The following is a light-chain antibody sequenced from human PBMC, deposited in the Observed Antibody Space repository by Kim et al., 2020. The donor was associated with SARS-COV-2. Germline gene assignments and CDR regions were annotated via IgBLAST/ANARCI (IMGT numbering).Light chain of an antibody. CDR3: QQFATSLS. CDR2: GVS. Sequence: EIVLTQSPGTLSLSPGERATLSCRASQSVSNNFLAWYQYKPGQAPRLLIYGVSIRATDTPDRFSGSGSGTDFTLTISRLQPEDFGVYYCQQFATSLSFGGGTKVDIK. J-gene: IGKJ4*01. CDR1: QSVSNNF. V-gene: IGKV3-20*01.